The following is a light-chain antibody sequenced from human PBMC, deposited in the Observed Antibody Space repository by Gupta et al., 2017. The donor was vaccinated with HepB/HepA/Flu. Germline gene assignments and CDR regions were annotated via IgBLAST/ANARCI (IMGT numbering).Light chain of an antibody. V-gene: IGKV1-27*01. J-gene: IGKJ1*01. Sequence: DIQMTQSPSSLSASVGDRVIITCRASQDISNYVAWYQQKPGKVPKLLIYDGSTLQSGVPSRFRGSGSGTDFTLTISSLQPEDVATYYCQKYNSAPLTFVQGTKVEIK. CDR3: QKYNSAPLT. CDR2: DGS. CDR1: QDISNY.